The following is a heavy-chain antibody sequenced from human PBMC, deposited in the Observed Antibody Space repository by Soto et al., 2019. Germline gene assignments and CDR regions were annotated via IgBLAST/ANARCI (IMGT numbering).Heavy chain of an antibody. D-gene: IGHD3-22*01. CDR1: GFTFSTYA. V-gene: IGHV3-23*01. CDR2: ISGSGGNT. J-gene: IGHJ4*02. Sequence: PGGSLRLSCAASGFTFSTYAMSWVGQAPGKGLEWVSAISGSGGNTYYADSVKGRFTISRDNSKNTLYLQMNSLRAEDTAVYYCAKKGYYYYSSGYWPFDYCGQGTLVTVSS. CDR3: AKKGYYYYSSGYWPFDY.